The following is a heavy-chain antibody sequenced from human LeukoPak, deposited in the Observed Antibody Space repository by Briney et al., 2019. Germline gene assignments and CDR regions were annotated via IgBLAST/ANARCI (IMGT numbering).Heavy chain of an antibody. V-gene: IGHV3-74*01. CDR1: VFTFSSYW. J-gene: IGHJ5*01. D-gene: IGHD6-19*01. CDR3: ARGTSGWGFYF. CDR2: INGDGRST. Sequence: QPGASLRLSCAASVFTFSSYWLRWSRQTPGKGLVWVSRINGDGRSTSYADSAKGRFTISRDNAKNTLYLQMNSLRAEDTAVYYCARGTSGWGFYFWGQVTLVTVSS.